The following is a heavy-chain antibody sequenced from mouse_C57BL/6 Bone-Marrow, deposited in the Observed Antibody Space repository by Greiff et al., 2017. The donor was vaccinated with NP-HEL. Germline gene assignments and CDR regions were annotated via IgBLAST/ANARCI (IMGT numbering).Heavy chain of an antibody. J-gene: IGHJ1*03. CDR3: PLLLWSYWYFDV. CDR2: IDPETGGT. CDR1: GYTFTDYE. D-gene: IGHD1-1*02. Sequence: VQLQQSGAELVRPGASVTLSCKASGYTFTDYEMHWVKQTPVHGLEWIGAIDPETGGTAYNQKFKGKAILTADKSSSTAYMELRSLTSEDSAVYYCPLLLWSYWYFDVWGTGTTVTVSS. V-gene: IGHV1-15*01.